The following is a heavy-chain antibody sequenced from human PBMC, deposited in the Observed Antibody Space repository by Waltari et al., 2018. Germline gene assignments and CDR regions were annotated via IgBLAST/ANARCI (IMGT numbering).Heavy chain of an antibody. CDR1: GFTFSSYA. CDR2: ISGSGGST. V-gene: IGHV3-23*01. Sequence: EVQLLESGGGLVQPGGSLRLSCAASGFTFSSYAMGWVRQAPGKGLEWVSAISGSGGSTYYADSVKGRFTISRDNSKNTLYLQMNSLRAEDTAVYYCAKTISSLRYYYYGMDVWGQGTTVTVSS. CDR3: AKTISSLRYYYYGMDV. D-gene: IGHD2-2*01. J-gene: IGHJ6*02.